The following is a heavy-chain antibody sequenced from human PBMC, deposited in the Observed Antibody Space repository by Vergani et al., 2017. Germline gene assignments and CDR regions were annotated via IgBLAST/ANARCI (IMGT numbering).Heavy chain of an antibody. CDR2: IYHSGST. V-gene: IGHV4-30-2*01. CDR1: GCSISSGGYS. D-gene: IGHD3-22*01. Sequence: QLQLQESGSGLVKPSQTLSLTCAVSGCSISSGGYSWSWIRQPPGKGLEWIGYIYHSGSTYYNPSLKSRVTISVDRSKNQFSLKLSSVTAADTAVYYCARVEDYYDSSGYYYWFDPWGQGTLVTVSA. J-gene: IGHJ5*02. CDR3: ARVEDYYDSSGYYYWFDP.